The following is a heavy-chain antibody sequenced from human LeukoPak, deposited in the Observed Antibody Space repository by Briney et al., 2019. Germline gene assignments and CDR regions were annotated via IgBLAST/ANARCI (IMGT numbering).Heavy chain of an antibody. CDR3: ARGYYDSSDFEYLQH. V-gene: IGHV1-2*02. Sequence: ASVKVSCKASGYTFTVYYMHWVRQAPGQGLEWMGWINPNSGDTNFAQKFQGRVTMTRDTAISTVYTELSRLRSDDTAVFYCARGYYDSSDFEYLQHWGQGTLVTVSS. CDR2: INPNSGDT. J-gene: IGHJ1*01. CDR1: GYTFTVYY. D-gene: IGHD3-22*01.